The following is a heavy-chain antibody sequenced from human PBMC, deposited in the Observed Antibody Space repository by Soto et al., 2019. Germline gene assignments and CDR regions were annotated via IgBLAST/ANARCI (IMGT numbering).Heavy chain of an antibody. Sequence: SETLSLTCAVSGGSISSGGYSWSWIRQPPAKGLEWIGYIYHSGSTYYNPSLKSRVTISVDRSKNQFSLKLSSVTAADTAVYYCARESAGYYDSSGEIDYWGQGTLVTVSS. CDR1: GGSISSGGYS. CDR3: ARESAGYYDSSGEIDY. V-gene: IGHV4-30-2*01. CDR2: IYHSGST. J-gene: IGHJ4*02. D-gene: IGHD3-22*01.